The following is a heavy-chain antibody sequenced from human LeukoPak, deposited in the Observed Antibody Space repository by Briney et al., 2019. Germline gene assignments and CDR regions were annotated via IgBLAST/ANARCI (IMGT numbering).Heavy chain of an antibody. CDR2: IYYTGNT. CDR3: ARRVMMSGTGVPDTWLDP. CDR1: GGSFSNYY. D-gene: IGHD2-8*01. J-gene: IGHJ5*02. V-gene: IGHV4-59*01. Sequence: SETLSLTCTVSGGSFSNYYWSWIRQPPGKALEWIGYIYYTGNTNYNPSLKSRVTISVDTSKNQFSLKLSSVTAADTAVYFCARRVMMSGTGVPDTWLDPWGQGILVTVS.